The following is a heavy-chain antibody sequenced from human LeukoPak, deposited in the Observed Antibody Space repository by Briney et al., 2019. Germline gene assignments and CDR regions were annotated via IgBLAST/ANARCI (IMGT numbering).Heavy chain of an antibody. CDR3: ARRGVGISLDY. Sequence: PSETLSLTCTVSGYSISSTYYWGWIRQPPGKGLEWVGSVFHSGNTNYNPSLKSRVTISVDTSKNQFSLKLSSVTAADTAVYYCARRGVGISLDYWGQGTLVTVSS. D-gene: IGHD2-15*01. J-gene: IGHJ4*02. V-gene: IGHV4-38-2*02. CDR1: GYSISSTYY. CDR2: VFHSGNT.